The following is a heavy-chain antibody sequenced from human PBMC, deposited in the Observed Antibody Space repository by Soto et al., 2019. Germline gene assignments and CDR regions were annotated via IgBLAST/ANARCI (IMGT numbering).Heavy chain of an antibody. CDR2: IYTSGST. D-gene: IGHD3-22*01. V-gene: IGHV4-4*07. Sequence: QVQLQESGPGLVKPSETLSLTCTVSGGSISSYYWSWIRQPAGKGLEWIGRIYTSGSTNYNPSLKRRVTMSVDTSKNQFSLKLSSVTAADTAVYYCASLSGYGDYYYGMDVWGQGTTVTVSS. CDR3: ASLSGYGDYYYGMDV. J-gene: IGHJ6*02. CDR1: GGSISSYY.